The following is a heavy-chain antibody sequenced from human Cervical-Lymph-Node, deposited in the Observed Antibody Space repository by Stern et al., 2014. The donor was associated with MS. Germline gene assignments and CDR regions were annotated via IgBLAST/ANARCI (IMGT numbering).Heavy chain of an antibody. V-gene: IGHV4-61*02. D-gene: IGHD1-26*01. CDR2: IHASGST. CDR1: GGSISSSGYY. Sequence: QLQLHYSGPGLVKPSQTLSLTCTVSGGSISSSGYYWSWIRQPADKGLEWIGRIHASGSTYYNPSLKSRVTISMDPAKNPFSLKLPSVTAADTAVYYCATTRWDLFTWNWFDPWGQGTLVTVSS. CDR3: ATTRWDLFTWNWFDP. J-gene: IGHJ5*02.